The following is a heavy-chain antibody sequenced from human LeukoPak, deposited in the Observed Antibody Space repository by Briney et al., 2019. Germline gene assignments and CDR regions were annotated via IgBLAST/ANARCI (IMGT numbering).Heavy chain of an antibody. CDR3: AKSGYYKYYFDY. D-gene: IGHD3-22*01. Sequence: GRSLRLSCAASGFTFSSYGMHWVRQAPGKGLEWVAVISYDGSNKYYADSVKGRFTISRDNSKNTLYLQMNSLRAGDTAVYYCAKSGYYKYYFDYWGQGTLVTVSS. CDR1: GFTFSSYG. CDR2: ISYDGSNK. J-gene: IGHJ4*02. V-gene: IGHV3-30*18.